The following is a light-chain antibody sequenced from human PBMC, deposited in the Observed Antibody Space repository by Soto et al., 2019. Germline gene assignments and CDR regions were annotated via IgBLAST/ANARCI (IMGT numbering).Light chain of an antibody. CDR2: DVS. J-gene: IGLJ2*01. V-gene: IGLV2-14*01. CDR1: SSDVGGYNY. Sequence: QSALTQPASVSGSPGQSITISCTGTSSDVGGYNYVSWYQQHTGKAPKLMIYDVSNRPSGVSNRFSGSKSGNTASLTISGLQAEDEADYYCSSYTSSSTRVVFGGGTKLTVL. CDR3: SSYTSSSTRVV.